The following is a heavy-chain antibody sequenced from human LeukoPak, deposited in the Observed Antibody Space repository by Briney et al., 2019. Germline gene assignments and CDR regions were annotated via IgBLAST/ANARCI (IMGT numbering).Heavy chain of an antibody. CDR1: GYTFTSYY. V-gene: IGHV1-46*01. CDR3: ASGSGSYFSAFQH. Sequence: ASVKVSCKASGYTFTSYYMHWVRQAPGQGLEWMGIINPSGGSTSYAQKFQGRVTMTRDTSTSTVYMELSSLRSEDTAVNYCASGSGSYFSAFQHWGQGTLVTVSS. D-gene: IGHD1-26*01. J-gene: IGHJ1*01. CDR2: INPSGGST.